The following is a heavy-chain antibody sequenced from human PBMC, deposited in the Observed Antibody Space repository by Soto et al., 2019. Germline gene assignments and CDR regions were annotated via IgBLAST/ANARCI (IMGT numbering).Heavy chain of an antibody. D-gene: IGHD3-9*01. CDR2: INAGNGNT. V-gene: IGHV1-3*01. Sequence: GASVKVSCKASGYTFTSYAMHWVRQAPGQRLEWMGWINAGNGNTKYSQKFQGRVTITRDTSASTAYMELSSLRSEDTAVYYCARDPGKFDCLLSSPDYGGQGTLVTVSS. CDR3: ARDPGKFDCLLSSPDY. J-gene: IGHJ4*02. CDR1: GYTFTSYA.